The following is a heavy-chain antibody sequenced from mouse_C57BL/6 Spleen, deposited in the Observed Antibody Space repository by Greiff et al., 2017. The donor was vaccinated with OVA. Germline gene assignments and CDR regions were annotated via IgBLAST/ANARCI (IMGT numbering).Heavy chain of an antibody. CDR3: ARRYYSNSYAMDY. CDR2: INPGSGGT. J-gene: IGHJ4*01. V-gene: IGHV1-54*01. CDR1: GYAFTNYL. Sequence: QVQLQQSGAELVRPGTSVKVPCKASGYAFTNYLIEWVKQRPGQGLEWIGVINPGSGGTNYNEKFKGKATLTADKSSSTAYMQLSSLTSEDSAVYFCARRYYSNSYAMDYWGQGTSVTVSS. D-gene: IGHD2-5*01.